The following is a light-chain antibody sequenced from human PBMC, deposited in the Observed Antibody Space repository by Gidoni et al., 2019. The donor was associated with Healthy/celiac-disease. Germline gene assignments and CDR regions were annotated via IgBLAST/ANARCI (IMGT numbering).Light chain of an antibody. CDR1: QSGSSY. Sequence: EIVLTQSPPTLSSSPGERATLPCRSSQSGSSYLDWYQQKPGQAPTLLIYDASNRATGIPARFSGSGSGTDLTLTISSLEPEDFAVYYCQQRRNWPPMYTVGQGTKLEIK. V-gene: IGKV3-11*01. J-gene: IGKJ2*01. CDR2: DAS. CDR3: QQRRNWPPMYT.